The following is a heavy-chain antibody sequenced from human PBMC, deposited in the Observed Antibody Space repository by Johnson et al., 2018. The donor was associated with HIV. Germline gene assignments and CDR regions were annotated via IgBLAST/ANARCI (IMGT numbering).Heavy chain of an antibody. CDR3: AKDSFTYYYDSSGYFGAFYI. CDR2: ISSSGSTI. D-gene: IGHD3-22*01. CDR1: GFTFSDYY. V-gene: IGHV3-11*01. Sequence: QMQLVESGGGLVKPGGSLRLSCAASGFTFSDYYMSWIRQAPVKGLEWVSYISSSGSTIYYADSVKGRFTISRDNAKNSLYLQMNSLRAEDTALYYCAKDSFTYYYDSSGYFGAFYIWGQGTMVTVSS. J-gene: IGHJ3*02.